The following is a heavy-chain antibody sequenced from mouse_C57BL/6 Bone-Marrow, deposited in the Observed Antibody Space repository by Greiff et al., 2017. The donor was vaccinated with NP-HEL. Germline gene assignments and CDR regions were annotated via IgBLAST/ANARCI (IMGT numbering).Heavy chain of an antibody. J-gene: IGHJ3*01. CDR3: ARWTFAY. CDR1: GYAFTNYL. CDR2: INPGSGGT. V-gene: IGHV1-54*01. Sequence: QVQLKESGAELVRPGTSVKVSCKASGYAFTNYLIEWVKQRPGQGLEWIGVINPGSGGTNYNEKFKGKGTLTADNSSSPAYMPLSSLTSEDSAVYFCARWTFAYWGQGTLVTVSA.